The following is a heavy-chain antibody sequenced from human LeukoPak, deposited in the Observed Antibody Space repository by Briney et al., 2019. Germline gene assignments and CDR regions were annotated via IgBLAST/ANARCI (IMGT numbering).Heavy chain of an antibody. Sequence: ETLSLTCAVSGGSISSSNWWSWVRQPPGKGLEWVSAISGSGGSTYYGDSVKGRFTISRDNSKNTLYLQMNSLRAEDAAVYYCAKTRPLDSSSWSHGDYWGQGTLVTVSS. J-gene: IGHJ4*02. V-gene: IGHV3-23*01. CDR3: AKTRPLDSSSWSHGDY. CDR2: ISGSGGST. CDR1: GGSISSSN. D-gene: IGHD6-13*01.